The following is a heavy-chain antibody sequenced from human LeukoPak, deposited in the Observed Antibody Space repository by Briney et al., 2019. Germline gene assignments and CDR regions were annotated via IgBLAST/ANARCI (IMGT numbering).Heavy chain of an antibody. D-gene: IGHD2-21*02. CDR3: AKAGVVVTAIDAYYFDY. CDR1: GFTFSSYG. J-gene: IGHJ4*02. V-gene: IGHV3-23*01. Sequence: GGSLRLSCAASGFTFSSYGMSWVRQAPGKGLEWVSAISGSGGSTYYADSVKGRFTISRDNSKNTLYLQMNSLRAEDTAVYYCAKAGVVVTAIDAYYFDYWGQGTLVTVSS. CDR2: ISGSGGST.